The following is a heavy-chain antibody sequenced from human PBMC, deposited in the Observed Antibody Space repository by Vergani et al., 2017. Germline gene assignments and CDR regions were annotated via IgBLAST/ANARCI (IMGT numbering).Heavy chain of an antibody. CDR2: INHSGST. CDR1: GGSFSGYY. CDR3: ARDMLSMVRGKYGMDV. V-gene: IGHV4-34*01. J-gene: IGHJ6*02. D-gene: IGHD3-10*01. Sequence: QVQLQQWGAGLLKPSETLSLTCAVYGGSFSGYYWSWIRQPPGKGLEWIGEINHSGSTNYNPSLKSRVTISVDTSKNQFSLKLSSVTAADTAVYYCARDMLSMVRGKYGMDVWGQGTTVTVSS.